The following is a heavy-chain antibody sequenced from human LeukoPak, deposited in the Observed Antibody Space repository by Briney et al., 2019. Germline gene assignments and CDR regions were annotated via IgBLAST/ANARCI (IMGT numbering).Heavy chain of an antibody. CDR3: ARTPLGIPDRGWFDP. CDR2: IYYSGST. J-gene: IGHJ5*02. Sequence: SETLSLTCTVPGDSISSYYWSWIRQPPGKGLEWVGYIYYSGSTNYNPSLKSRVTISVDTSKNQFSLKLSSVTAADTAVYYCARTPLGIPDRGWFDPWGQGALVTVSS. D-gene: IGHD3-10*01. V-gene: IGHV4-59*08. CDR1: GDSISSYY.